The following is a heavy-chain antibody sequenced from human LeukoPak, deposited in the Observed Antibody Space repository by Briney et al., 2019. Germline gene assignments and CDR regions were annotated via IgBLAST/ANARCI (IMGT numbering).Heavy chain of an antibody. V-gene: IGHV4-59*01. J-gene: IGHJ3*02. Sequence: SETLSLTCTVSGGSISSYYWSWIRQPPRKGLEWVGYIYYSGSTNYNPSLKSRVTISVDTSKNQFSLKLSSVTAADTAVYYCARAVEMATLGNAFDIWGQGTMVTVSP. CDR1: GGSISSYY. D-gene: IGHD5-24*01. CDR3: ARAVEMATLGNAFDI. CDR2: IYYSGST.